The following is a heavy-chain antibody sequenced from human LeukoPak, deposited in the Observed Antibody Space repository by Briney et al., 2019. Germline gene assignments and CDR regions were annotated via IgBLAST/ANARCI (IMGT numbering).Heavy chain of an antibody. Sequence: GASVKVSCKASGYTFTGYYMHWVRQAPGQGLEWMGWINPNSGGTNYAQKFQSRVTMTRDTSISTAYMELSRLRSDDTAVYYCARVTYYYGSGSYYFYFDYWGQGTLVTVSS. CDR2: INPNSGGT. D-gene: IGHD3-10*01. CDR1: GYTFTGYY. V-gene: IGHV1-2*02. CDR3: ARVTYYYGSGSYYFYFDY. J-gene: IGHJ4*02.